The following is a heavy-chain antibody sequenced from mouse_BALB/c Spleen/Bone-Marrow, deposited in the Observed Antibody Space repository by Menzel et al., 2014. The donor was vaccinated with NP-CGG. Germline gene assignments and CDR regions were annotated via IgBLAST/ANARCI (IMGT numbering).Heavy chain of an antibody. CDR2: INPSNGGT. D-gene: IGHD1-1*01. CDR3: TRSNYGYWYFDV. Sequence: QVQLQQSGAELVKPGASVKLPCKASGYSFTRYYMYWVKQRPGQGLEWIGEINPSNGGTNFNEKFKSKATLTVDKSSSTAYMQFSSLTSEDSAVYYCTRSNYGYWYFDVWAQGPRSPSPQ. V-gene: IGHV1S81*02. CDR1: GYSFTRYY. J-gene: IGHJ1*01.